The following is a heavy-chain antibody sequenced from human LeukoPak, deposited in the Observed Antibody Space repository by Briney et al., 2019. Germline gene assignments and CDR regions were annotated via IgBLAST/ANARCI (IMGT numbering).Heavy chain of an antibody. D-gene: IGHD5-18*01. J-gene: IGHJ6*03. V-gene: IGHV3-30*02. CDR3: AKDYGGYSYGLHYYMDV. CDR2: IRYDGSNK. CDR1: GFTFSSYG. Sequence: GGSLRLSYAASGFTFSSYGMHWVRQAPGKGLEWVAFIRYDGSNKYYADSVKGRFTISRDNSKNTLYLQMNSLRAEDTAVYYCAKDYGGYSYGLHYYMDVWGKGTTVTVSS.